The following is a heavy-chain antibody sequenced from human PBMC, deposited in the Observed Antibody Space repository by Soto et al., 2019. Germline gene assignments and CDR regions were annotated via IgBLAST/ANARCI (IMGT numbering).Heavy chain of an antibody. Sequence: QVQLVESGGGVVQPGRSLRLSCAASGFTFSSYGMHWVRQAPGKGLEWVAVISYDGSNKYYADSVKGRFTISRDNSKNTLYLQMNRLRAEDTAVYYCAKGGQMTTVTLFDYWGQGTLVTVSS. D-gene: IGHD4-17*01. J-gene: IGHJ4*02. V-gene: IGHV3-30*18. CDR2: ISYDGSNK. CDR3: AKGGQMTTVTLFDY. CDR1: GFTFSSYG.